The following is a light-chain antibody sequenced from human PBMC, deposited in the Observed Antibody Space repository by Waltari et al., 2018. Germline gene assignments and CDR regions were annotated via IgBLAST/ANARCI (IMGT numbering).Light chain of an antibody. CDR1: QSVLYSSNNKTY. V-gene: IGKV4-1*01. CDR2: WAS. CDR3: QQYYSTPHT. J-gene: IGKJ2*01. Sequence: DIVMTQSPDSLAVSLGERATINCKSSQSVLYSSNNKTYLAWYQQKPGQPPNLLIYWASTRESGVPDRFSGSGSGTDFTLTISSLQAEDVAVYYCQQYYSTPHTFGQGTKLEIK.